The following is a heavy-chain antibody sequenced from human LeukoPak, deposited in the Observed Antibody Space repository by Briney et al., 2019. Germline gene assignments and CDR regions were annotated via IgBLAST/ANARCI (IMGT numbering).Heavy chain of an antibody. CDR2: IHASGNTI. J-gene: IGHJ4*02. Sequence: GGSLRLSCAASGFTFSSHSMNWVRQAPGRGLEWISYIHASGNTIYYADSVKGRFTISRDNAKESVYLQMHSLRVDDTAIYYCADNLSRWGQGTLVTVPS. CDR1: GFTFSSHS. V-gene: IGHV3-48*04. CDR3: ADNLSR. D-gene: IGHD1-1*01.